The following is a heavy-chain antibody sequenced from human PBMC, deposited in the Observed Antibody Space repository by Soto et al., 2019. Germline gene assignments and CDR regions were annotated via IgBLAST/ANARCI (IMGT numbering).Heavy chain of an antibody. J-gene: IGHJ4*02. V-gene: IGHV3-21*01. CDR3: ATPYYFSH. D-gene: IGHD3-22*01. CDR2: ISADSSYI. Sequence: PGGSLRLSCAGSGFMFSAYTMTWVRQAPGKGLEWLSSISADSSYIDYADSLRGRFTVSRDNARKSLYLQIDILGAEDTAVYYCATPYYFSHWGPGTLVTVSS. CDR1: GFMFSAYT.